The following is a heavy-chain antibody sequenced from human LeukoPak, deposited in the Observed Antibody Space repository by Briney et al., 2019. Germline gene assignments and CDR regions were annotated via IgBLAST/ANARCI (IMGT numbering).Heavy chain of an antibody. J-gene: IGHJ6*02. Sequence: ETLSLTCAVYGGSFSGYYWSWVRQAPGKGLEWVGRIKSKTDGGTTDYAAPVKGRFTISRDDSKNTLYLQMNSLKTEDTAVYYCTTDGGIVVVPAAIAVYYYYYGMDVWGQGTTVTVSS. CDR3: TTDGGIVVVPAAIAVYYYYYGMDV. CDR1: GGSFSGYY. CDR2: IKSKTDGGTT. V-gene: IGHV3-15*01. D-gene: IGHD2-2*01.